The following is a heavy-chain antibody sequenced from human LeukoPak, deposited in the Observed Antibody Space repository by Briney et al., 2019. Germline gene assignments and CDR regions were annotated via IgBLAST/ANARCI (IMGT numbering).Heavy chain of an antibody. V-gene: IGHV4-38-2*02. CDR2: IYHSGST. Sequence: SETLSLTCTVSGYSISSGYYWGWIRQPPGKGLEWIGSIYHSGSTYYNPSLKSRVTISVDTSKNQFSLKLSSVTAADTAVYYCARDYSSSWYPIEFDYWGQGPRSPSPQ. CDR1: GYSISSGYY. J-gene: IGHJ4*02. D-gene: IGHD6-13*01. CDR3: ARDYSSSWYPIEFDY.